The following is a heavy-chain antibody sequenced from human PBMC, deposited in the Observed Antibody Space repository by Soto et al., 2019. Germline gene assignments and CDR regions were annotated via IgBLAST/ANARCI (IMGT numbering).Heavy chain of an antibody. CDR1: GFTFSSYA. CDR3: AKDTPNYDILTGYYPPVGMDYYYGMDV. Sequence: GGSLRLSCAASGFTFSSYAMSWVRQAPGKGLEWVSAISGSGGSTYYADSVKGRFTISRDNSKNTLYLQMNSLRAEDTAVYYCAKDTPNYDILTGYYPPVGMDYYYGMDVWGQGTTVTVSS. D-gene: IGHD3-9*01. CDR2: ISGSGGST. V-gene: IGHV3-23*01. J-gene: IGHJ6*02.